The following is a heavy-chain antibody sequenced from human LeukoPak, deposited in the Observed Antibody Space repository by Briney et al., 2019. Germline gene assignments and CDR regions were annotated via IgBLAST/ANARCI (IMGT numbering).Heavy chain of an antibody. CDR3: ASLYDSSGYYSFDY. D-gene: IGHD3-22*01. Sequence: GGSLRLSCAASGFSFSDYYMSWIRQAPGKGLEWVAVIWYDGSNKYYADSVKGRFTISRDNSKNTLYLQMNSLRAEDTAVYYCASLYDSSGYYSFDYWGQGTLVTVSS. V-gene: IGHV3-33*08. J-gene: IGHJ4*02. CDR1: GFSFSDYY. CDR2: IWYDGSNK.